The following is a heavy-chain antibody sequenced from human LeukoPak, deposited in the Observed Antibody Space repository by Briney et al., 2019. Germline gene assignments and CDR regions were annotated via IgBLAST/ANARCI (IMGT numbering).Heavy chain of an antibody. CDR1: GYTFTGYY. J-gene: IGHJ3*02. V-gene: IGHV1-2*02. Sequence: ASVKVSCKASGYTFTGYYMHWVRQAPGQGLEWMGWINPNSGGTNYAQKFQGRVTMTRDTSISTAYMELSRLRSDDTAVYYCARELLRYFDWLFHDAFDIWGQGTMVTVSS. D-gene: IGHD3-9*01. CDR2: INPNSGGT. CDR3: ARELLRYFDWLFHDAFDI.